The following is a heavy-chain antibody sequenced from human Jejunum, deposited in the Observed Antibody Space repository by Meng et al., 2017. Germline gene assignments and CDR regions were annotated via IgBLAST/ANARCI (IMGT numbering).Heavy chain of an antibody. D-gene: IGHD5-18*01. J-gene: IGHJ4*02. V-gene: IGHV4-4*07. CDR1: GDSISGYY. CDR3: ARLTSGYTYLFDY. Sequence: SETLSLTCTVSGDSISGYYWSWIRQPVGKGLEWIGRFFNSGYINYNPSLKSRVTMSADTSENQFSLKLSSVTAADTAVYYCARLTSGYTYLFDYWGQGILV. CDR2: FFNSGYI.